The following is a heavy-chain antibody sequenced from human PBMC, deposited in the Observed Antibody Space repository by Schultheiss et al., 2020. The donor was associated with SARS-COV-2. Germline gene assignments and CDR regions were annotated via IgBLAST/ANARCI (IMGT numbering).Heavy chain of an antibody. V-gene: IGHV3-11*01. Sequence: GGSLRLSCTASGFTFGDYAMSWVRQAPGKGLEWVSYISSSGSTIYYADSVKGRFTISRDNAKNSLYLQMNSLRAEDTAVYYCARSHTGGYGMDVWGQGTTVTVSS. CDR2: ISSSGSTI. D-gene: IGHD2-8*02. CDR3: ARSHTGGYGMDV. CDR1: GFTFGDYA. J-gene: IGHJ6*02.